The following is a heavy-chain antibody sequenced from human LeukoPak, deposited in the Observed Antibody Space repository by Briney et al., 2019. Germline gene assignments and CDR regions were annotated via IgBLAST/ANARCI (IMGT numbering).Heavy chain of an antibody. V-gene: IGHV3-30*04. J-gene: IGHJ3*02. D-gene: IGHD2-8*01. CDR3: ARDRSVGGTNGHCAFDI. Sequence: GGSLRLSCVDSGFTFSSYPMHWVRQAPGKGLEWVAAITYDGSNKYYADSVKGRFTISRDNSKNTLYLQVNSLRPEDTAVYYFARDRSVGGTNGHCAFDIWGQRTMVTVSS. CDR1: GFTFSSYP. CDR2: ITYDGSNK.